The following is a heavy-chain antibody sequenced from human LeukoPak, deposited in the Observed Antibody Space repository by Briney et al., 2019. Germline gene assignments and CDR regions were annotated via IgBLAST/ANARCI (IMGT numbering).Heavy chain of an antibody. J-gene: IGHJ3*02. CDR3: ASHGVATISDAFDI. CDR2: ISYDGSNK. V-gene: IGHV3-30-3*01. D-gene: IGHD3-3*01. Sequence: GGSLRLSCAASGFTFSSYAMHWVRQAPGKGLEWVAVISYDGSNKYYADSVKGRFTISRDNSKNTLYLQMNSLRAEDTAVYYCASHGVATISDAFDIWGQGTMVTVSS. CDR1: GFTFSSYA.